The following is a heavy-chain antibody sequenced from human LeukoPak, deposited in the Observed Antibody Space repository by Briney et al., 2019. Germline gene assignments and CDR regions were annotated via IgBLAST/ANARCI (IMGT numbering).Heavy chain of an antibody. V-gene: IGHV4-39*01. D-gene: IGHD3-22*01. J-gene: IGHJ3*02. CDR1: GVSISSSSYY. Sequence: SETLSLTCAVSGVSISSSSYYWGWIRQPPGKGLEWIGSIYYCGSTYYNPSLKSRVTISVDTSKNQFSLKLSSVTAADTAVYYCASPYYYDSTGWAFDIWGQGAMVTVSS. CDR2: IYYCGST. CDR3: ASPYYYDSTGWAFDI.